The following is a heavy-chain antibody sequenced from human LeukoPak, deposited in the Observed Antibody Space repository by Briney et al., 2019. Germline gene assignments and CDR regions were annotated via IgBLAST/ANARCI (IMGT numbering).Heavy chain of an antibody. CDR1: GYTFTSYY. Sequence: ASVNVSCKASGYTFTSYYIHWVRQAPGQGLEWMGIINPSGGSTSYARKFQGRVTMTRDTSTSTVYMELSSLRSEDTAVYYCARGRREKSSTSCFDYWGQGTLVTVSS. CDR2: INPSGGST. J-gene: IGHJ4*02. CDR3: ARGRREKSSTSCFDY. V-gene: IGHV1-46*01. D-gene: IGHD2-2*01.